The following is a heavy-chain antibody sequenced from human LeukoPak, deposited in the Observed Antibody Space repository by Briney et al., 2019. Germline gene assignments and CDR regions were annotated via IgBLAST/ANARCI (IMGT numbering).Heavy chain of an antibody. CDR3: ARGGDYYDSSGYYHRGDRFDY. Sequence: SVKVSCKASGGTFSSYAISWVRQAPGQGLEWMGGIIPIFGTANYAQKFQGRVTITTDESTSTAYMELSSLGSEDTAVYYCARGGDYYDSSGYYHRGDRFDYWGQGTLVTVSS. J-gene: IGHJ4*02. CDR1: GGTFSSYA. V-gene: IGHV1-69*05. D-gene: IGHD3-22*01. CDR2: IIPIFGTA.